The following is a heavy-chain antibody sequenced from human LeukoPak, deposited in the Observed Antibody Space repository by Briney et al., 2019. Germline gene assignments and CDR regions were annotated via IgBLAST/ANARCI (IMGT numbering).Heavy chain of an antibody. CDR1: GFTFSNYA. D-gene: IGHD2-15*01. CDR2: ISNNGGYT. Sequence: GGSLRLSCAASGFTFSNYAMHWVRQAPGRGLEWVSAISNNGGYTYYADSVQGRFTISRDNSKSTLCLQMNSLRAEDTAVYYCAKQLGYCSDGSCYFPYWGQGTLVTVSS. CDR3: AKQLGYCSDGSCYFPY. J-gene: IGHJ4*02. V-gene: IGHV3-23*01.